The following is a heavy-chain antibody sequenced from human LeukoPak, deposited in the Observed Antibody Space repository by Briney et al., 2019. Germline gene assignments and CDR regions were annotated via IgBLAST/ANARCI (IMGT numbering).Heavy chain of an antibody. V-gene: IGHV4-34*09. CDR3: ARMLRYFDWSGSY. Sequence: SETLSLTCAVYGESFSGYYWSWIRQHPGKGLEWIGYIYHSGSTYYNPSLKSRVTISVDTSKNQFSLKLSSVTAADTAVYYCARMLRYFDWSGSYWGQGTLVTVSS. CDR1: GESFSGYY. D-gene: IGHD3-9*01. CDR2: IYHSGST. J-gene: IGHJ4*02.